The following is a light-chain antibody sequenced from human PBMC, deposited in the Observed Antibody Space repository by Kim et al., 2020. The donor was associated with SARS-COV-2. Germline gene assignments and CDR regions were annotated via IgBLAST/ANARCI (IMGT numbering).Light chain of an antibody. V-gene: IGLV1-44*01. CDR3: AAWDVSLDVWV. Sequence: QSVLVQPPSASGTPGQTITISCSGSGSDIGSGIVSWFQQLPGAAPKLLLYDNDHRPSGVPDRFSGSKSGTAASLAIGGLQSEDEGDYYCAAWDVSLDVWVFGGGTQLTVL. CDR1: GSDIGSGI. J-gene: IGLJ3*02. CDR2: DND.